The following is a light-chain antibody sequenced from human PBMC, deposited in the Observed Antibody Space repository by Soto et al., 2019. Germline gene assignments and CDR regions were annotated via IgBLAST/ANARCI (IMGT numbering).Light chain of an antibody. CDR3: WSYVLGVV. J-gene: IGLJ2*01. V-gene: IGLV2-23*01. CDR2: EGT. Sequence: QSVLTQPASVSGSPVQSITISCTGIYSDIANYDFVSWYQQHPAKAPRLLIFEGTKRPSGVSSRFSGSRSGTTASLTISGLQADDLADYCCWSYVLGVVFGGGSKVTV. CDR1: YSDIANYDF.